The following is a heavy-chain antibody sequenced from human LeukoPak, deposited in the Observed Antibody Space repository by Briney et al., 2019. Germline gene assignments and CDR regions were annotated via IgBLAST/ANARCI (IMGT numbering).Heavy chain of an antibody. CDR1: GGSVSSGSYY. Sequence: PSETLSLTCTVSGGSVSSGSYYWSRIRQPPGKGLEWIGYIYYSGSTNYNPSLKSRVTISVDTSKNQFSLKLSSVTAADTAVYYCAREGRELDPWGQGTLVTVSS. CDR3: AREGRELDP. CDR2: IYYSGST. J-gene: IGHJ5*02. V-gene: IGHV4-61*01. D-gene: IGHD1-1*01.